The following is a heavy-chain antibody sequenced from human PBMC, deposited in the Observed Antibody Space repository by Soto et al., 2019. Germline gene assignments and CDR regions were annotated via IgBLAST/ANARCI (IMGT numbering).Heavy chain of an antibody. CDR3: AKLYCTSSTCYFPGWFDP. Sequence: SETLSLTCTVSGDSISCGASFWSWIRQPPGKGLERIANVYYSGSSYYNPSLKSRLTISVDTTKNQFSLQLKSMTAADTAVYYFAKLYCTSSTCYFPGWFDPWGQGTLVTVSS. D-gene: IGHD2-2*01. CDR2: VYYSGSS. V-gene: IGHV4-31*03. CDR1: GDSISCGASF. J-gene: IGHJ5*02.